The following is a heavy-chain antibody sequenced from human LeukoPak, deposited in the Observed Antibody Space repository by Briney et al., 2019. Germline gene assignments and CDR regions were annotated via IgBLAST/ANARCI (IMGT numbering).Heavy chain of an antibody. D-gene: IGHD3-22*01. CDR1: GGSFSGYY. J-gene: IGHJ4*02. CDR2: INHSGST. V-gene: IGHV4-34*01. Sequence: SESLSLTCAVYGGSFSGYYWSWIRHPPGKWLEWVGEINHSGSTNYNPSLKSRVTISVDTSKNQFSLKLSSVTAADTAVYYCAFDTYYYDSSGYRWGQGTLVTVSS. CDR3: AFDTYYYDSSGYR.